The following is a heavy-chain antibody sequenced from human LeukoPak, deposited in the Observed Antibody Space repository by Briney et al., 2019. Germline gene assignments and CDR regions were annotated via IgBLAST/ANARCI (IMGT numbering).Heavy chain of an antibody. D-gene: IGHD1-1*01. J-gene: IGHJ4*02. CDR1: GFTFSTYV. CDR3: AKGNWRYFDY. Sequence: GGSLRLSCAASGFTFSTYVMSWVRQAPGKGLEWVSAISGSGGSTYYADSVKGRFTISRDNSKSTLYLQMNSLGADDTAVYYCAKGNWRYFDYWGQGTLVTVSS. CDR2: ISGSGGST. V-gene: IGHV3-23*01.